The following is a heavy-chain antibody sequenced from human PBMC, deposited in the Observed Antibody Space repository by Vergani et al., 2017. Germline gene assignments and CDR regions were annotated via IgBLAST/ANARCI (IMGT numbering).Heavy chain of an antibody. CDR3: ARDTGYCSSTSCPPGNWFDP. V-gene: IGHV3-7*01. CDR1: GFTFGDYY. Sequence: EVHLEESGGGLVQPGGSLRLSCAASGFTFGDYYMAWIRLAPGKGLDWVASIKRDGTETFYVDSVKGRFTISRDNAKNSLYLQMNSLRAEDTAVYYCARDTGYCSSTSCPPGNWFDPWGQGTLVTVSS. J-gene: IGHJ5*02. CDR2: IKRDGTET. D-gene: IGHD2-2*01.